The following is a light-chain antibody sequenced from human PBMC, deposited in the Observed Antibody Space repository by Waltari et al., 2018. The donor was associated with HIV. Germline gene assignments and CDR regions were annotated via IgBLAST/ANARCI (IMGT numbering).Light chain of an antibody. CDR2: DAT. Sequence: EIVLTQSPATLSLSPGERATLSCRASQSVSSYLAWYRQKPGQAPRLLIYDATTRATGIPARFSGSGSGTDFTLTISSLEPEDFAVYYCQQFYRPPYTFGQGTKLEIK. J-gene: IGKJ2*01. V-gene: IGKV3-11*01. CDR1: QSVSSY. CDR3: QQFYRPPYT.